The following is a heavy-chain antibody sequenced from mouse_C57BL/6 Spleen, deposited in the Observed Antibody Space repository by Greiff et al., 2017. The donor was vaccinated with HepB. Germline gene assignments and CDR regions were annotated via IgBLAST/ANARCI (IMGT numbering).Heavy chain of an antibody. Sequence: VQLQQSGAELVKPGASVKISCKASGYAFSSYWMNWVKQRPGKGLEWIGQIYPGDGDTNYNGKFKGKATLTADKSSSTAYMQLSSLTSEDSAVYFCARDGYYRGDFDYWGQGTTLTVSS. D-gene: IGHD2-3*01. CDR1: GYAFSSYW. V-gene: IGHV1-80*01. CDR2: IYPGDGDT. J-gene: IGHJ2*01. CDR3: ARDGYYRGDFDY.